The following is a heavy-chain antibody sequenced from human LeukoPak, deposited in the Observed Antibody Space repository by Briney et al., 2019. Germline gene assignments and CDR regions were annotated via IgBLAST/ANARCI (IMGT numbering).Heavy chain of an antibody. CDR1: GFTFSSYA. V-gene: IGHV3-23*01. D-gene: IGHD3-22*01. CDR3: AKGITYYYDGSALIDY. J-gene: IGHJ4*02. CDR2: ISGSGGST. Sequence: PGGSLRLSCAASGFTFSSYAMSWVRQAPGKGLEWVSAISGSGGSTYYADSVKGRFTISRDNSKNTLYLQMNSLRAEDTAIYYCAKGITYYYDGSALIDYWGQGTGVTVSS.